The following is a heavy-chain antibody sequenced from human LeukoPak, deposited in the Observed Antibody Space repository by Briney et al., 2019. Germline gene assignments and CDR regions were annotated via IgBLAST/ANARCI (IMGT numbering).Heavy chain of an antibody. D-gene: IGHD2-2*01. CDR1: GFTFGDYA. CDR3: TRLVVPAARFDP. V-gene: IGHV3-49*04. Sequence: GGFLRLSCTASGFTFGDYAMSWVRQAPGKGLEWVGFIRSKAYGGTTEYAASVKGRFTISRDDSKSIAYLQMNSLKTEDTAVYYCTRLVVPAARFDPWGQGTLVTVSS. CDR2: IRSKAYGGTT. J-gene: IGHJ5*02.